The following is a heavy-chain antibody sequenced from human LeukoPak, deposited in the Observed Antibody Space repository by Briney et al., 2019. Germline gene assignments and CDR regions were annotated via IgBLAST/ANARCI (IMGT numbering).Heavy chain of an antibody. CDR3: ARYTVDTAGYSFDF. CDR1: GYSISSGYY. J-gene: IGHJ4*02. Sequence: SETLSLTCTVSGYSISSGYYWSWIRQPPGKGLEWIATIHHSGVTYYNPSLKSRVTMSVDTSKNQFSLELGSVTAASTAVYYCARYTVDTAGYSFDFWGQGALVTVSS. V-gene: IGHV4-38-2*02. D-gene: IGHD5-18*01. CDR2: IHHSGVT.